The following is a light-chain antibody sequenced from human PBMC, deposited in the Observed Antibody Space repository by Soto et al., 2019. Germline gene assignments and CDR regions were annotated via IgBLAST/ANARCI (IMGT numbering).Light chain of an antibody. CDR2: RNH. J-gene: IGLJ3*02. Sequence: QSVLTQPPSASGTPGQRVTISCSGSSSNIGSNYVYWYQQRPGTAPKLRIYRNHQRPSGVPDRFSGSKSGTPASLAISGLRSEDESDYYCAAWDDILSGNWVFGGGTKRTVL. CDR3: AAWDDILSGNWV. CDR1: SSNIGSNY. V-gene: IGLV1-47*01.